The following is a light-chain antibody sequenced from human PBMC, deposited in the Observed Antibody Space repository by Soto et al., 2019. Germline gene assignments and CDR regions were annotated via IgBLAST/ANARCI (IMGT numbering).Light chain of an antibody. Sequence: DSVLTQSPGTLSLSPGERATLSCRASQSVSSSYLAWYQQKPGQAPRLLIYGASSRATGIPDRFSGSGSGTDFTLTISRLEPEDFAVYYCQQYGSSPLTFGGGTKVDSK. J-gene: IGKJ4*01. CDR3: QQYGSSPLT. V-gene: IGKV3-20*01. CDR1: QSVSSSY. CDR2: GAS.